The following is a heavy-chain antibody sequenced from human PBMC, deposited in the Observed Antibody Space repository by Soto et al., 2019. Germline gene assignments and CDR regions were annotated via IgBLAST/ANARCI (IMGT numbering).Heavy chain of an antibody. J-gene: IGHJ4*02. CDR2: ISYGGGTT. CDR1: EFTFNNYA. Sequence: GGSLRLSCAASEFTFNNYAMSWVRQAPGKGLEWVSAISYGGGTTYYADSVKGRFTISRDNSKNTLYLQMNSLRAEDTAVYYCAKNPGYYYDSTGYHFDYWGQGT. D-gene: IGHD3-22*01. V-gene: IGHV3-23*01. CDR3: AKNPGYYYDSTGYHFDY.